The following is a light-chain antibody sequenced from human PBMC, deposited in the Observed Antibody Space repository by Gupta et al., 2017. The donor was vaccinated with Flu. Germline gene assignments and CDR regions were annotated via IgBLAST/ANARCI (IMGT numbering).Light chain of an antibody. Sequence: TATIACTGNSNNGGNQGASWVQQHQGHPPRLPSYSKNNRPSGISERFSSYRSGNTAYPTITGLQPEEEADDDGADWDTRLGAVVFGGGTKLTVL. CDR1: SNNGGNQG. CDR3: ADWDTRLGAVV. V-gene: IGLV10-54*04. J-gene: IGLJ3*02. CDR2: SKN.